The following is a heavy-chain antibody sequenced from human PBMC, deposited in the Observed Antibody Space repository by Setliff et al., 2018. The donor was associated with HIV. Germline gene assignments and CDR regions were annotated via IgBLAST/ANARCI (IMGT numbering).Heavy chain of an antibody. CDR3: ARGNWNHKNSPLPLDS. J-gene: IGHJ4*02. D-gene: IGHD1-1*01. V-gene: IGHV4-61*02. Sequence: SETLSLTCTVSGGSISIGSYYWSWIRQPAGKGLEWIGRFYSSRSNSYNPSLKSRVTISVDTSKNQLSLNLGSLTAADTAVYYCARGNWNHKNSPLPLDSWGQGTLVTVSS. CDR1: GGSISIGSYY. CDR2: FYSSRSN.